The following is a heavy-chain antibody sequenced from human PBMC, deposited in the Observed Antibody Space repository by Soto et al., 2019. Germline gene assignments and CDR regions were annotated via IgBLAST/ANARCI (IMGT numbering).Heavy chain of an antibody. CDR3: ARVLRLWFAHDAFDI. J-gene: IGHJ3*02. CDR2: INSDGSST. D-gene: IGHD3-10*01. V-gene: IGHV3-74*01. Sequence: GGSLRLSCAASGFTFSSYWMHWVRQAPGKGLVWVSRINSDGSSTSYADSVKGRFTISRDNAKNTLYLQMNSLRAEDTAVYYCARVLRLWFAHDAFDIWGQGTMVTVSS. CDR1: GFTFSSYW.